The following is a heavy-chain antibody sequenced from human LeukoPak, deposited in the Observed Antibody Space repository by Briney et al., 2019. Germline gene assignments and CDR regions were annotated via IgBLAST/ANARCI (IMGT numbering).Heavy chain of an antibody. J-gene: IGHJ3*02. CDR2: ISAYNGKT. V-gene: IGHV1-18*01. Sequence: ASVKVSCKASGYTFTSYGISWVRQAPGQGLEWMGWISAYNGKTNYVHKLQGRVTMTTDTSTSAAYMELRSLRSDDTAVYYCARSIVGAFDIWGQGTMFTVSS. D-gene: IGHD1-26*01. CDR1: GYTFTSYG. CDR3: ARSIVGAFDI.